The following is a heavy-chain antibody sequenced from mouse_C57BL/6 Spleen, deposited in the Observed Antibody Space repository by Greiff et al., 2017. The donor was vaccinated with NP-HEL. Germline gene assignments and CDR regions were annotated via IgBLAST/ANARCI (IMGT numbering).Heavy chain of an antibody. CDR3: ARDPHLLRYWYFDV. D-gene: IGHD1-1*01. CDR1: GYTFTSYW. Sequence: VQLQQPGAELVKPGASVKLSCKASGYTFTSYWMHWVKQRPGQGLEWIGMIHPNSGSTNYNEKFKSKATLTVDKSSSTAYMQLSSLTSEDSAVYDCARDPHLLRYWYFDVWGTGTTVTVSS. J-gene: IGHJ1*03. CDR2: IHPNSGST. V-gene: IGHV1-64*01.